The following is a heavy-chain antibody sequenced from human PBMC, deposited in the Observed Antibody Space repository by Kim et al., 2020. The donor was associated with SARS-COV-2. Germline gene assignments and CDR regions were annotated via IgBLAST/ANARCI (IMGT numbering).Heavy chain of an antibody. CDR3: TTLYGDYLEYYFDY. J-gene: IGHJ4*02. D-gene: IGHD4-17*01. Sequence: GGSLRLSCAASGFTFSNAWMSWVRQAPGKGLEWVGRIKSKTDGGTTDYAAPVKGRFTISRDDSKNTLYLQMNSLKTEDTAVYYCTTLYGDYLEYYFDYWGQGTLVTVSS. CDR2: IKSKTDGGTT. V-gene: IGHV3-15*01. CDR1: GFTFSNAW.